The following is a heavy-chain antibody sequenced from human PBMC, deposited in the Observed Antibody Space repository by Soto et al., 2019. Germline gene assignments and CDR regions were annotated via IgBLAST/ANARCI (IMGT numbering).Heavy chain of an antibody. J-gene: IGHJ4*02. Sequence: EVQLLESGGDLVQPGGSLRLSCAASGFTFSTYAMSWVRQAPGKGLDWVSTINTNGDTAYYSASVKGRFTISRDNSKDTLFLQMNSLRAEDTSFYSCVLTARFTGSYWGQGTLVTVSS. D-gene: IGHD2-8*02. CDR3: VLTARFTGSY. V-gene: IGHV3-23*01. CDR2: INTNGDTA. CDR1: GFTFSTYA.